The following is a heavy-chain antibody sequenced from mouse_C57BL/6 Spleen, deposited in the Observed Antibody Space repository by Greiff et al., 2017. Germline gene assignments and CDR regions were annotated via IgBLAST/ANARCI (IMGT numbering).Heavy chain of an antibody. J-gene: IGHJ3*01. Sequence: EVQVVESGGGLVKPGGSLKLSCAASGFTFSDYGMHWVRQAPEKGLEWVAYISSGSSTIYYADTVKGRFTISRDNAKNTLFLQMTSLRSEDTAMXYGARPNGCYVSPFAYWGQGTLVTVSA. CDR1: GFTFSDYG. CDR2: ISSGSSTI. V-gene: IGHV5-17*01. D-gene: IGHD2-3*01. CDR3: ARPNGCYVSPFAY.